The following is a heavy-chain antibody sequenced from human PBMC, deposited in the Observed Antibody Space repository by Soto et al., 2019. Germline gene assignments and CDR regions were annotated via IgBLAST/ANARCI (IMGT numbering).Heavy chain of an antibody. CDR2: MNPGSGDT. CDR3: ARMESFGSLNWFDP. D-gene: IGHD5-18*01. Sequence: ASVKVSCKASGYTFTNNDVSWVRQATGQGLEWMGWMNPGSGDTGYAQRFQGRVTMTRDISIATAYMELNSLTSEDTAIYYCARMESFGSLNWFDPWGQGTLVTAPQ. V-gene: IGHV1-8*02. J-gene: IGHJ5*02. CDR1: GYTFTNND.